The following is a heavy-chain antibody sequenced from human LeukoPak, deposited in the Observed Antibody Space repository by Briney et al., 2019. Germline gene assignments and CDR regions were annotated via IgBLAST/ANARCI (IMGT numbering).Heavy chain of an antibody. D-gene: IGHD6-13*01. V-gene: IGHV3-7*03. CDR1: GFPFSSYS. Sequence: GGSLRLSCAASGFPFSSYSMTWVRQAPGKGLEWVANIKPDGTTKFYVGSVKGRFTISRDNALNSLYLQMNSLRAEDTAIYYCARSIPYGTTWYGRSDYWGQGTLVTVSS. CDR3: ARSIPYGTTWYGRSDY. CDR2: IKPDGTTK. J-gene: IGHJ4*02.